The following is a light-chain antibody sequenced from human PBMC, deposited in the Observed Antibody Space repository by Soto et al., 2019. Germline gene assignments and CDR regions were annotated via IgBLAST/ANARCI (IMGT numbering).Light chain of an antibody. CDR2: EAS. V-gene: IGLV2-18*01. Sequence: QSALTQPPSVSGSPGQSVTISCTGTSTDFVSYNRVSWYQQPPGTAPKLIIYEASNRPSGVPGRLSGPKSGNTASLTISGLQAADEADYYCSLYTSENTYVFGTGTKVTVL. CDR1: STDFVSYNR. J-gene: IGLJ1*01. CDR3: SLYTSENTYV.